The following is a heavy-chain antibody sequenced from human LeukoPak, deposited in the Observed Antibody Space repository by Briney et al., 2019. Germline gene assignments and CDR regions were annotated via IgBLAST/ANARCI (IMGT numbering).Heavy chain of an antibody. D-gene: IGHD1-1*01. V-gene: IGHV3-23*01. Sequence: GGSLRLSCAASGFTFSSYAMSWVRQAPGKGLEWVSAISGSGGSTYYADSVKGRFTISRDNAKNSLYLQMNSLRAEDTAVYYCARTGFNSYFDYWGQGTLVTVSS. CDR3: ARTGFNSYFDY. CDR1: GFTFSSYA. J-gene: IGHJ4*02. CDR2: ISGSGGST.